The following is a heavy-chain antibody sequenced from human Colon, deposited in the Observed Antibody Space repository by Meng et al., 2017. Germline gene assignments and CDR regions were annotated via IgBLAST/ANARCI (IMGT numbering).Heavy chain of an antibody. V-gene: IGHV3-21*01. D-gene: IGHD5-24*01. CDR3: ARNRDGYNYDYHFDY. CDR2: ISSSGSYI. Sequence: GESLKISCAASGFTFSTYSMNWVRQAPGKGLEWVSYISSSGSYIYYADSLKGRFTISRDNAKNSLYLQMNSLRAEDTAVYHCARNRDGYNYDYHFDYWGQGTLVTVSS. CDR1: GFTFSTYS. J-gene: IGHJ4*02.